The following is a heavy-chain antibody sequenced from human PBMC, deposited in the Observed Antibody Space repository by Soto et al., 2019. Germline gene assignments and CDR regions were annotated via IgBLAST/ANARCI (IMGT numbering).Heavy chain of an antibody. CDR1: GGSISSGGYY. CDR2: IYYSGST. J-gene: IGHJ4*02. CDR3: ATYYYDSSGYYYVSYFDY. D-gene: IGHD3-22*01. Sequence: SETLSLTCTVSGGSISSGGYYWSWIRQHPGKGLEWIGYIYYSGSTYYNPSLKSRVTISVDTSKNQFSLKLSSVTAADTAVYYCATYYYDSSGYYYVSYFDYWGQGTLVTVSS. V-gene: IGHV4-31*03.